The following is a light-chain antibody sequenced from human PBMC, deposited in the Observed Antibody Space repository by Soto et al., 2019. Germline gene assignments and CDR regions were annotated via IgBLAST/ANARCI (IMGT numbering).Light chain of an antibody. CDR2: DAS. CDR1: QSIARW. CDR3: QQYNSYWT. J-gene: IGKJ1*01. V-gene: IGKV1-5*01. Sequence: DIQMTQSTYTQSASVGDRVTITCRASQSIARWVAWYQQKPGKAPKLLIYDASNLESGVPSRFSGSGSGTEFTLTIISLQPDDFATYYCQQYNSYWTFGPGTKV.